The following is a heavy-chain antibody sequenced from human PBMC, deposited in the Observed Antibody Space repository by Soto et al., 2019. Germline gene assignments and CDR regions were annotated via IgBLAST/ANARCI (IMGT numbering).Heavy chain of an antibody. CDR1: GGTFSSYA. CDR2: IIPIFGTA. V-gene: IGHV1-69*13. D-gene: IGHD4-17*01. Sequence: ASVKVSCKASGGTFSSYAISWVRQAPGQGLEWMGGIIPIFGTANYAQKFQGRVTITADESTSTAYMELSSLRSEDTAVYYCARASYGDYGDYYYYYGMDVWGQGTTVTSP. CDR3: ARASYGDYGDYYYYYGMDV. J-gene: IGHJ6*02.